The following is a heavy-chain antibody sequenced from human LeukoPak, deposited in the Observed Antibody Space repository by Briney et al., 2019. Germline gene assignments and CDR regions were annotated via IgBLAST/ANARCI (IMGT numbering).Heavy chain of an antibody. D-gene: IGHD2-15*01. CDR1: GGSMSPYY. Sequence: SETLSLTCTVSGGSMSPYYWNWIRQPPGKGLEWIGYIYYSGITDYNPTLRSRVTISVDTSKNQFSLKLSSVTAADTAVYYCAREDYCGGGSCYSGYFQHWGQGTLVTVSS. V-gene: IGHV4-59*01. CDR3: AREDYCGGGSCYSGYFQH. CDR2: IYYSGIT. J-gene: IGHJ1*01.